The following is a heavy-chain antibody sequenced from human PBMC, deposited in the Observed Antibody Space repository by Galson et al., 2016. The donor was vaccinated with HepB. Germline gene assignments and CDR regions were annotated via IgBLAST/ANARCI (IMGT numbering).Heavy chain of an antibody. V-gene: IGHV3-15*01. D-gene: IGHD1-20*01. CDR1: GFNFNDAW. Sequence: SLRLSCATSGFNFNDAWLIWVRQGPGKGLEWVGRIKSKSSGGTADYGAPVKGRFTISRDDSKKTLYLQMNSLETEDTGTYYCTTGVTGGEASWGQGTPVTVSS. CDR2: IKSKSSGGTA. J-gene: IGHJ4*02. CDR3: TTGVTGGEAS.